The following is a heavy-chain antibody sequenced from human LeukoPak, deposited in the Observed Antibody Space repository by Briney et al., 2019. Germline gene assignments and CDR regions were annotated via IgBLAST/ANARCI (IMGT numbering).Heavy chain of an antibody. V-gene: IGHV3-30*01. J-gene: IGHJ4*02. Sequence: GGSLRLSCAASEFTFSSYARHWVRKAPGKGQEGVAVIYYDGTYKYYAGSVKGRFTISRDNSKNTLYLQMNSLRAEDTAVYYCARGGGACINGLCYIDYWGQGTLVTVSS. CDR1: EFTFSSYA. CDR2: IYYDGTYK. CDR3: ARGGGACINGLCYIDY. D-gene: IGHD2-8*01.